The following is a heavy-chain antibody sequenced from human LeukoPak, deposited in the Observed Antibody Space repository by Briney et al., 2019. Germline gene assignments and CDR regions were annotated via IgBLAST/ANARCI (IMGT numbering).Heavy chain of an antibody. V-gene: IGHV3-21*01. CDR1: GFTFSSYS. D-gene: IGHD4-23*01. Sequence: GGSLRLSCAASGFTFSSYSINWVRQAPGKGLEWVSSISSSSSYIYFADSVKGRFTISRDNAKNSLYLQMNSLRAEDTAVYYCTSSLGYGGNSWYDCWGQGTLVTVSS. J-gene: IGHJ4*02. CDR3: TSSLGYGGNSWYDC. CDR2: ISSSSSYI.